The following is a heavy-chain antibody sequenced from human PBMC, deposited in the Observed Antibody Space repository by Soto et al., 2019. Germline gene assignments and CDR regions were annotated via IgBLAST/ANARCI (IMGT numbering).Heavy chain of an antibody. CDR2: ISHDGSMK. CDR1: GFTFSTHG. V-gene: IGHV3-30*18. Sequence: QVQLVESGGGVVHPGTSLRLSCAASGFTFSTHGMHWVRQAPGKGPEWVAVISHDGSMKYYVESVEGRFSISRDNSKSIVHLQMNNVRTENTAVYYCAKDKGPYYDFWSGQSWFDPWGQGTLVTVSS. J-gene: IGHJ5*02. D-gene: IGHD3-3*01. CDR3: AKDKGPYYDFWSGQSWFDP.